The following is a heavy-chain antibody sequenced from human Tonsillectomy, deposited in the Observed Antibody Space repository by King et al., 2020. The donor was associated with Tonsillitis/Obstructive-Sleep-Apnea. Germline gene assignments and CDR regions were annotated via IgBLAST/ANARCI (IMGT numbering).Heavy chain of an antibody. J-gene: IGHJ6*03. CDR2: IYPGDSDT. D-gene: IGHD2-2*01. Sequence: QLVQSGAEVKKPGESLKISCEGSGYTFTSYWIGWVRQMPGKGLEWMGFIYPGDSDTRYSPSFQGQVAISADKSIRTAYLQCSSLKASDTAMYYCAGLGGFCTSTSCSYYYFYYLDVCGKGTTVTVSS. V-gene: IGHV5-51*01. CDR1: GYTFTSYW. CDR3: AGLGGFCTSTSCSYYYFYYLDV.